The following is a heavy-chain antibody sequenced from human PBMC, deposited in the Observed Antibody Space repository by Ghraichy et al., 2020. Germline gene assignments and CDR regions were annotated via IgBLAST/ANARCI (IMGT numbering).Heavy chain of an antibody. CDR1: GFTFSSYS. D-gene: IGHD2-2*01. V-gene: IGHV3-21*01. CDR2: ISSSSSYI. Sequence: GGSLRLSCAASGFTFSSYSMNWVRQAPGKGLEWVSSISSSSSYIYYADSVKGRFTISRDNAKNSLYLQMNSLRAEDTAVYYCAREPLVGYCSSTSCPPRYSSWFDPWGQGTLVTVSS. CDR3: AREPLVGYCSSTSCPPRYSSWFDP. J-gene: IGHJ5*02.